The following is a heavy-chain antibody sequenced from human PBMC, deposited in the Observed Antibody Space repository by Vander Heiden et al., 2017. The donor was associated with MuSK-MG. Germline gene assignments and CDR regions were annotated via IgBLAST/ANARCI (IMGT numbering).Heavy chain of an antibody. J-gene: IGHJ5*02. CDR1: GYSISSGYY. Sequence: QVQLQESGPGLVKPSETLSLTCAVSGYSISSGYYWGWIRQPPGKGLEWIGSIYHSGSTYYNPSLKSRVTISVDTSKNQFSLKLSSVTAADTAVYYCATERSIAVAGYNWFDPWGQGTLVTVSS. V-gene: IGHV4-38-2*01. D-gene: IGHD6-19*01. CDR3: ATERSIAVAGYNWFDP. CDR2: IYHSGST.